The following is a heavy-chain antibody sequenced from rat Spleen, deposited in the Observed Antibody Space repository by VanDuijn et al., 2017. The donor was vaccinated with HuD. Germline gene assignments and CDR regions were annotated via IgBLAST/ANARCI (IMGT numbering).Heavy chain of an antibody. V-gene: IGHV5-22*01. Sequence: EVQLVESGGGLVQPGRSLKLSCAASGFTFSDYYMAWVRQAPKKGLEWVASISYEGSSTYYGDSVKGRFTISRDNAKSTLYLQMNSLRSEDTATYYCARQGLPGSLYVMDAWGQGASVTVSS. CDR3: ARQGLPGSLYVMDA. J-gene: IGHJ4*01. CDR2: ISYEGSST. CDR1: GFTFSDYY. D-gene: IGHD1-4*01.